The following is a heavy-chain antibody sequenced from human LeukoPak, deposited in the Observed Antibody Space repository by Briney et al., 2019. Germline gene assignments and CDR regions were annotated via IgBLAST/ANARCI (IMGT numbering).Heavy chain of an antibody. J-gene: IGHJ4*02. D-gene: IGHD6-19*01. Sequence: GGSLRLPCAASGFIVSSNYMTWVRQAPGKGLEWVSTIYSGGCTYNADSVKGRITFSRDKSKTTVSLQMNCLGAEDTAVYYCAKDGNSRYSSGWYGNYYFDYWGQGTLVTVSS. CDR3: AKDGNSRYSSGWYGNYYFDY. CDR2: IYSGGCT. V-gene: IGHV3-53*01. CDR1: GFIVSSNY.